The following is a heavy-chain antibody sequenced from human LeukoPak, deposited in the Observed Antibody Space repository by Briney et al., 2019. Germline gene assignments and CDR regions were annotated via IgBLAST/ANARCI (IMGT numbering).Heavy chain of an antibody. J-gene: IGHJ6*02. V-gene: IGHV4-34*01. Sequence: SETLSLTCAVYGGSFSGYYWSWIRQPPGKGLEWIGEINHSGSTNYNPSLKSRVTISVDTSKNQFSLKLSSVTAADTAVYYCARVGAGRFYYYYYGMDVWGQGTTVTVSS. CDR2: INHSGST. CDR1: GGSFSGYY. D-gene: IGHD1-26*01. CDR3: ARVGAGRFYYYYYGMDV.